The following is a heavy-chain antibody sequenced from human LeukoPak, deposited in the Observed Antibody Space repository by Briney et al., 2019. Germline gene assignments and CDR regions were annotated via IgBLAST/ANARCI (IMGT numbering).Heavy chain of an antibody. CDR3: ARGQLRLSN. V-gene: IGHV4-34*01. J-gene: IGHJ4*02. CDR1: GGSFNGYY. Sequence: SETLSLTCAVYGGSFNGYYWTWIRQPPGKGLEWIGEINHSGSTDYNPSLKSRVTISVDTSKNQFSLKLNSVTAADTAVYYCARGQLRLSNWGQGSLVIASS. CDR2: INHSGST. D-gene: IGHD6-25*01.